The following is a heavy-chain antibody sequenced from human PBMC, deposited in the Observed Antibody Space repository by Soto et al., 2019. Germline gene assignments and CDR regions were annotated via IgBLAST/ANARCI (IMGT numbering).Heavy chain of an antibody. Sequence: GGSLRLPCTASGFTFGDYAMSWFRQAPGKGLEWVGFIRSKAYGGTTEYAASVKGRFTISRDDSKSIAYLQMNSLKTEDTAVYYCTSHRDGYNPPLYAFDIWGQGTMVTVSS. J-gene: IGHJ3*02. D-gene: IGHD5-12*01. CDR3: TSHRDGYNPPLYAFDI. CDR2: IRSKAYGGTT. CDR1: GFTFGDYA. V-gene: IGHV3-49*03.